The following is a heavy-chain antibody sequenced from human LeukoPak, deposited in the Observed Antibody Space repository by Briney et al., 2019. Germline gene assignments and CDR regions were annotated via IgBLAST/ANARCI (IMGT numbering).Heavy chain of an antibody. D-gene: IGHD2-8*02. V-gene: IGHV3-23*01. CDR2: MSASGDFV. CDR3: TRGGVDYFDY. J-gene: IGHJ4*02. CDR1: GFNTIDYA. Sequence: PGGSLRLSCAVSGFNTIDYAMSWVRQAPGKGLERVSSMSASGDFVYYADSVKGRFTISRDNSMNTQYLQMSDLRVEDTAVYYCTRGGVDYFDYWGQGTLVTVSS.